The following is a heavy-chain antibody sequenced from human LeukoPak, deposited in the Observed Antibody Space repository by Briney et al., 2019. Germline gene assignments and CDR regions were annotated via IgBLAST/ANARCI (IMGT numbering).Heavy chain of an antibody. V-gene: IGHV1-24*01. CDR3: ATAPHSSSWYYYYGMDV. D-gene: IGHD6-13*01. Sequence: GASVKVSCKVSGYTLTELSMHWVRQAPGKGLEWMGGFDPEDGETIYAQKFQGRVTMTEDISTDTAYMELSSLRSEDTAVYYCATAPHSSSWYYYYGMDVWGQGTTVTVSS. CDR1: GYTLTELS. CDR2: FDPEDGET. J-gene: IGHJ6*02.